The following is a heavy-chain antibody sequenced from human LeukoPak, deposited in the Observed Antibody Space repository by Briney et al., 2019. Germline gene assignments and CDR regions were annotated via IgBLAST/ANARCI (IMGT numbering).Heavy chain of an antibody. D-gene: IGHD2-21*02. V-gene: IGHV3-23*01. Sequence: GGSLRLSCAASGFTFSSYAMNWVRQAPGKGLEWVSTISGGGHDTYYADSVKGRFTISRDNSKNTVYLQMNNLRGDDTAVYYCAKDISGGDCPDYWGQGTLVTVSS. CDR1: GFTFSSYA. J-gene: IGHJ4*02. CDR2: ISGGGHDT. CDR3: AKDISGGDCPDY.